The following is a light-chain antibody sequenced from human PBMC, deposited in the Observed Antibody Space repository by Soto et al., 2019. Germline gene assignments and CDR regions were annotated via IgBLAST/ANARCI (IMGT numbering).Light chain of an antibody. Sequence: QTVVTQEPSLSVSPGGTVTLTFGLSSGSVSTSYYHSWYQQTPGQAPRTLIYSTNTRSSGVPDRFSGSILGNKAALTITGAQADDESDYYCVLYVGSGMLFGGGTQLTVL. CDR3: VLYVGSGML. CDR2: STN. V-gene: IGLV8-61*01. J-gene: IGLJ3*02. CDR1: SGSVSTSYY.